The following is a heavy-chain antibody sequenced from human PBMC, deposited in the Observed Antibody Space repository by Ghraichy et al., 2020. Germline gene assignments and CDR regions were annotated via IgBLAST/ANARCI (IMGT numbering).Heavy chain of an antibody. CDR2: IYYSGST. Sequence: ETLSLTCTVSGGSISSYYWSWIRQPPGKGLEWIGYIYYSGSTNYNPSLKSRVTISVDTSKNQFSLKLSSVTAADTAMYYCARFNSDYYYDSSGPTYYFDYWGQGTLVTVSS. D-gene: IGHD3-22*01. CDR3: ARFNSDYYYDSSGPTYYFDY. J-gene: IGHJ4*02. CDR1: GGSISSYY. V-gene: IGHV4-59*01.